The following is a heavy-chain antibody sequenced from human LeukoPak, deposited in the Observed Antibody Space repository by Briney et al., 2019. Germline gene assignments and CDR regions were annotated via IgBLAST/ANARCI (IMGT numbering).Heavy chain of an antibody. Sequence: SETLSLTCTVSGGSISGSSYHWGRIRQPPGKGLEWNGSINYSWHTYYNPSLESRVTRSVDSPKNQSSLKVTSVTAADTALYYCAPTYSYTRGGYDYWGPGTLVTVSS. D-gene: IGHD5-18*01. V-gene: IGHV4-39*01. CDR3: APTYSYTRGGYDY. J-gene: IGHJ4*02. CDR2: INYSWHT. CDR1: GGSISGSSYH.